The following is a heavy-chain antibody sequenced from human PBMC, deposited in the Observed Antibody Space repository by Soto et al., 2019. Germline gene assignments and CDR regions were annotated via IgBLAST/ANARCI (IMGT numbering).Heavy chain of an antibody. J-gene: IGHJ5*02. CDR1: GGSISSSSYY. CDR3: ATLPPRIVVSLLPIPT. V-gene: IGHV4-39*07. D-gene: IGHD2-21*01. Sequence: SETLSLTCTVSGGSISSSSYYWGWIRQPPGKGLEWIGSIYYSGSTYYNPSLKSRVTISVDTSKNQFSLKLSSVTAADTAVYYCATLPPRIVVSLLPIPTWGQGILVTVSS. CDR2: IYYSGST.